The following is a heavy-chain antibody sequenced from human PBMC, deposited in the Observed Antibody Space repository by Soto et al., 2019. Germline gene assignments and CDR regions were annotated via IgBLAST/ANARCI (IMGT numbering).Heavy chain of an antibody. J-gene: IGHJ3*01. V-gene: IGHV3-30*03. CDR3: AIEDGAFDF. CDR2: ISYDGSNK. Sequence: QVQLVESGGGVVQPGRSLRLSCAASGFTFSSYGMHWVRQAPGKGLEWVAVISYDGSNKYYADSVKGRFTISRDNSKNTLYLQMNSLRAEDTAVYYCAIEDGAFDFWGQGTMVTVSS. D-gene: IGHD2-15*01. CDR1: GFTFSSYG.